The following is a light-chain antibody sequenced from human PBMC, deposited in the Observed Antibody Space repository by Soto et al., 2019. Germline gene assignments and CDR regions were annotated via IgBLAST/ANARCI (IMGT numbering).Light chain of an antibody. Sequence: QSALTQPASVSGSPGQSITISCTGTTRDVGSYIYVSWYQQHPGKAPKLMIYDVSNRPSGVSNRFSGSKSGNTASLTISGLQAEEEADYYCSSYTISNTLVVFGGGTKLTVL. J-gene: IGLJ3*02. CDR1: TRDVGSYIY. CDR2: DVS. V-gene: IGLV2-14*01. CDR3: SSYTISNTLVV.